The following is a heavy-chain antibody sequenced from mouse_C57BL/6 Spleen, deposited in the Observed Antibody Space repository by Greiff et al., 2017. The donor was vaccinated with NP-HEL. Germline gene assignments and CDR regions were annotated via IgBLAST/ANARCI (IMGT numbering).Heavy chain of an antibody. CDR1: GFTFSDYG. CDR3: ARRYGYAMDY. CDR2: ISSGSSTI. V-gene: IGHV5-17*01. Sequence: EVMLVESGGGLVKPGGSLKLSCAASGFTFSDYGMHWVRQAPEKGLEWVAYISSGSSTIYSADTVKGRFTISRDNAKNTLFLQRTSLRSEDTAMYYCARRYGYAMDYWGQGTSVTVSS. J-gene: IGHJ4*01. D-gene: IGHD2-14*01.